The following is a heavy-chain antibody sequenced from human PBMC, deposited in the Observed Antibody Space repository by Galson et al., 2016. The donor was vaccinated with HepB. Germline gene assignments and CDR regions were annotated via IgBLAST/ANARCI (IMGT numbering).Heavy chain of an antibody. V-gene: IGHV1-46*01. D-gene: IGHD3-22*01. J-gene: IGHJ4*02. Sequence: SVKVSCKASGYTFTRYYIHWVRQAPGQGLEWMRVINPSGGSTRDAQKFQGRVTMTRDTSTSTVYMELSSLRSEDTAVYYCARGGYYDSSGSLRYWGQGTLVTVSS. CDR1: GYTFTRYY. CDR3: ARGGYYDSSGSLRY. CDR2: INPSGGST.